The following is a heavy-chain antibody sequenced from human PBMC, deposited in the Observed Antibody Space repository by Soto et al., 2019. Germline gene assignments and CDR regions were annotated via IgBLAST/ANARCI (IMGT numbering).Heavy chain of an antibody. CDR2: INVATGDT. CDR1: GYTFDKYA. Sequence: ASVKVSCKASGYTFDKYAIHWVRQAPGQRLEWIGWINVATGDTKYSQTLQDRVTMTTDTSTSTAYMELRSLRSDDTAVYYCARDFSIQKDYSGGYWGQGTLVTVSS. CDR3: ARDFSIQKDYSGGY. J-gene: IGHJ4*02. D-gene: IGHD4-4*01. V-gene: IGHV1-3*01.